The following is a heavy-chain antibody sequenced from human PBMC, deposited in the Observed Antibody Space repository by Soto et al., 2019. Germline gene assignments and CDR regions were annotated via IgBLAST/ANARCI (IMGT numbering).Heavy chain of an antibody. V-gene: IGHV4-30-2*01. CDR1: GGSISSGGYS. CDR2: IYNSGST. Sequence: SETLSLTCAVSGGSISSGGYSWSWIRQPPGKGLEWIGYIYNSGSTYYNPSLKNRDTKSVDRSKNQFSLKLSSVTAADTAVYYCARGMTTVTTLDYWGQGTLVT. D-gene: IGHD4-4*01. CDR3: ARGMTTVTTLDY. J-gene: IGHJ4*02.